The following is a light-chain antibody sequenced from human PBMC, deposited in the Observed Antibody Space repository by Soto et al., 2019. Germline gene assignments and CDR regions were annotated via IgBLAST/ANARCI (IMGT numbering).Light chain of an antibody. Sequence: DIQMTQSPSTLSGSVGDRVTITCRASQTISSWLAWYQQKPGKAPKLLIYDASSLESGVPSRFSGSGSGTEFTLTISSLQPEDLAVYYCQQYNNWPWTFGQGTKVDIK. CDR1: QTISSW. CDR2: DAS. J-gene: IGKJ1*01. V-gene: IGKV1-5*01. CDR3: QQYNNWPWT.